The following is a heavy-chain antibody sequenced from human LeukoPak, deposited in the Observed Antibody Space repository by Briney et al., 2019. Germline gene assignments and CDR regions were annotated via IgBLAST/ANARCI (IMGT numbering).Heavy chain of an antibody. CDR3: AKEPWSPYGSGDYYYDYMDV. CDR1: GFTFSDYY. D-gene: IGHD3-10*01. V-gene: IGHV3-11*04. J-gene: IGHJ6*03. CDR2: IPISGSTI. Sequence: GGSLRLSCAASGFTFSDYYMIWIRQAPGKGLESVSYIPISGSTIYYADSVKGRFTISRDNSKNTLYLQMNSLRAEDTAVYYCAKEPWSPYGSGDYYYDYMDVWGKGTTVTVSS.